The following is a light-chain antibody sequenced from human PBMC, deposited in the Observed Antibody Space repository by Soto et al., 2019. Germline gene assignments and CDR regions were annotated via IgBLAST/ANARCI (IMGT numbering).Light chain of an antibody. CDR3: QQYNNWPMYT. Sequence: EIVTTQSPATLSVSPGERATLSCRASQSVSGNLAWYQQKPGQAPRLLIYGASTRATGIPARFSGSGSGTEFTLTISSLQSEDFAVYYCQQYNNWPMYTFGQGTKLEIK. CDR1: QSVSGN. J-gene: IGKJ2*01. CDR2: GAS. V-gene: IGKV3-15*01.